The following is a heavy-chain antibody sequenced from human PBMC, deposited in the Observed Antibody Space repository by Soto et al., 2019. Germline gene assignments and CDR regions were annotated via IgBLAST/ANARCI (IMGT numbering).Heavy chain of an antibody. J-gene: IGHJ6*02. V-gene: IGHV4-30-4*01. CDR3: ARERVQLWLKARYYGMDV. CDR2: IYYSGST. Sequence: QVQLQESGPGLVKPSQTLSLTCTVSGGSISSGDYYWSWIRQPPGKGLEWIGYIYYSGSTYYNPSLKSRVTISVDTSKNQFSLKLSSVTASDTAVYYCARERVQLWLKARYYGMDVWGQGTTVTVSS. CDR1: GGSISSGDYY. D-gene: IGHD5-18*01.